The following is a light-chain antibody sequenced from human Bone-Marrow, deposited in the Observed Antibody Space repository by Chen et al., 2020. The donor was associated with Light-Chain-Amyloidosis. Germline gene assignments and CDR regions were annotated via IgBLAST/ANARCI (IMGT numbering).Light chain of an antibody. V-gene: IGKV3-20*01. CDR2: GSS. J-gene: IGKJ4*01. CDR1: QTISSNY. Sequence: EIVLSQSSGTLSLSPGKGANFSYRACQTISSNYLTWYQQKVGQAPRLLIYGSSSRAAGIPDRFTCSGSGTDFTLTINRLETEDFGMYYCQRYSTSPHAFGGGTKVEIK. CDR3: QRYSTSPHA.